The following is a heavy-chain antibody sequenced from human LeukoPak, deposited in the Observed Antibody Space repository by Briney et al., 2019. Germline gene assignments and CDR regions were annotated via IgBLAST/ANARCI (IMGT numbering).Heavy chain of an antibody. Sequence: GGSLRLSCAASGFTFSNYWMNWVRQVPGKGLEWVATIKQDGGERYYVYSVEGRFTISRDNGKTSVYLQMNSLRADDTAVYYCARSRAAVVMGELIPSFYYGMDVWGQGTTVTVSS. CDR3: ARSRAAVVMGELIPSFYYGMDV. CDR1: GFTFSNYW. CDR2: IKQDGGER. J-gene: IGHJ6*02. V-gene: IGHV3-7*03. D-gene: IGHD3-16*01.